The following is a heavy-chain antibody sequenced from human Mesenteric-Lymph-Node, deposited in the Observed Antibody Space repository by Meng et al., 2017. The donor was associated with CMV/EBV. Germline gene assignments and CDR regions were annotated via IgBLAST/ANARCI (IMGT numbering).Heavy chain of an antibody. CDR3: ARAPGLFYYYYYGMDV. D-gene: IGHD3/OR15-3a*01. V-gene: IGHV4-34*01. CDR1: GGSISTFY. Sequence: SETLSLTCTVSGGSISTFYWSWIRQPPGKGLEWIGEINHSGSTNYNPSLKSRDTISVDTSKNQFSLKLSSVTAADTAVYYCARAPGLFYYYYYGMDVWGQGTTVTVSS. J-gene: IGHJ6*02. CDR2: INHSGST.